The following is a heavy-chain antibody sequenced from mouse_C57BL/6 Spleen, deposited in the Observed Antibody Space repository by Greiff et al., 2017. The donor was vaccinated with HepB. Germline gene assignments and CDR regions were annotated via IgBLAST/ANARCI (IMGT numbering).Heavy chain of an antibody. CDR1: GFTFSSYA. CDR2: ISSGGDYI. CDR3: TRELGRNYAMDY. V-gene: IGHV5-9-1*02. Sequence: DVMLVESGEGLVKPGGSLKLSCAASGFTFSSYAMSWVRQTPEKRLEWVAYISSGGDYIYYADTVKGRFTISRDNARNTLYLQMSSLKSEDTAMYYCTRELGRNYAMDYWGQGTSVTVSS. J-gene: IGHJ4*01.